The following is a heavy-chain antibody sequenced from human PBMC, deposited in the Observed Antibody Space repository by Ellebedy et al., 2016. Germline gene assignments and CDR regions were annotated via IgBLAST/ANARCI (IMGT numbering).Heavy chain of an antibody. Sequence: GESLKISCAASGFSFSNYDMHWVRQVSGKGLEWVSLIGTAGDTYYLDSVKGRFTISRENAKNALYLQMDSLRAGDTAVYYCARSKTLLRLGDALDIWGRGTRVTVSS. J-gene: IGHJ3*02. V-gene: IGHV3-13*01. CDR3: ARSKTLLRLGDALDI. CDR1: GFSFSNYD. CDR2: IGTAGDT. D-gene: IGHD4-11*01.